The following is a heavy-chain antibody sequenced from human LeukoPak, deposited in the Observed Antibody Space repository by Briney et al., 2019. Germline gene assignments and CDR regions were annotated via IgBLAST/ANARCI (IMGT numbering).Heavy chain of an antibody. CDR2: INPNSGGT. D-gene: IGHD5-18*01. Sequence: VASVKVSCKASGYTFTGYYMHRVRQAPGQGLEWMGWINPNSGGTNYAQKFQGRVTMTRDTSISTAYMELSRLRSDDTAVYYCARETVLPAMVSYFDYWGQGTLVTVSS. V-gene: IGHV1-2*02. J-gene: IGHJ4*02. CDR1: GYTFTGYY. CDR3: ARETVLPAMVSYFDY.